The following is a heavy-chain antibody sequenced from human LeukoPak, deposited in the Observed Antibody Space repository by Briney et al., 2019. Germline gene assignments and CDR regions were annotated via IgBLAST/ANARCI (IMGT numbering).Heavy chain of an antibody. V-gene: IGHV3-21*01. Sequence: GGSRRLSCAASGFTFRDYTMNWVRQAPGKGLEWVSSISSSSSYIYYADSVKGRFTISRDNAKNSLYLQMNSLRAEDTAVYYCARGDSGYDCYPWYWGQGTLVTVSS. CDR3: ARGDSGYDCYPWY. CDR2: ISSSSSYI. J-gene: IGHJ4*02. CDR1: GFTFRDYT. D-gene: IGHD5-12*01.